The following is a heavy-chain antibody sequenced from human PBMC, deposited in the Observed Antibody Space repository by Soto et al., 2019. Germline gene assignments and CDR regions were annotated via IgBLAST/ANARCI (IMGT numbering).Heavy chain of an antibody. D-gene: IGHD3-9*01. CDR3: PRLRYFDWLLFDY. CDR1: GYTFTSYA. CDR2: INAGNGNT. Sequence: QVQLVQSGAEVKKPGASVKVSCKASGYTFTSYAMHWVRQAPGQRLEWMGWINAGNGNTKYSQKFQGRVTITRDTSASTAYMELSSLRSEDTALYYCPRLRYFDWLLFDYWGQGTLVTVSS. J-gene: IGHJ4*02. V-gene: IGHV1-3*01.